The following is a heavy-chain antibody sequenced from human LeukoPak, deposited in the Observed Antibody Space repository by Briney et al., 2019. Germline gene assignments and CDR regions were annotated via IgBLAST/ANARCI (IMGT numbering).Heavy chain of an antibody. D-gene: IGHD1-14*01. CDR2: IELDGRRT. J-gene: IGHJ4*02. CDR1: GFIIRTYW. V-gene: IGHV3-74*03. Sequence: PGGSLRLSCAASGFIIRTYWMQWVRQAPGKGLEWVSRIELDGRRTKSADSLQGRFTTSRDNAKNTVYLQMNSLRAEDTAVYYCVRDGDGTVPLDYWGQGTLVTVSS. CDR3: VRDGDGTVPLDY.